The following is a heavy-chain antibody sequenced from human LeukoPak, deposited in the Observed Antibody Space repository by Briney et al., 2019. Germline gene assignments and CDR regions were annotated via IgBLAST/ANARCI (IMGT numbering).Heavy chain of an antibody. CDR1: GGTFSSYA. CDR3: ARAPIYYGSGSYYWETVDY. D-gene: IGHD3-10*01. V-gene: IGHV1-69*06. Sequence: GASVKVSCKASGGTFSSYAISWVRQAPGQGLEWMGGIIPIFGTANYAQKFQGRVTITADKSTSTAYMELSSLRSEDTAVYYCARAPIYYGSGSYYWETVDYWGQGTPVTVSS. J-gene: IGHJ4*02. CDR2: IIPIFGTA.